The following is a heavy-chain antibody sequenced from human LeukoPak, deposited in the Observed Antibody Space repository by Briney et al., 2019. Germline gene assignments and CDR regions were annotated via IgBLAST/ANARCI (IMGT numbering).Heavy chain of an antibody. J-gene: IGHJ4*02. CDR2: IYGDDDN. CDR1: GFSLYSSGVG. V-gene: IGHV2-5*02. Sequence: GPTLVNPTQTLTLTCTFSGFSLYSSGVGVGWIRQPPGEALEGLAVIYGDDDNRSNPFLRSRLTMSKDASNRQVFLVMRNMDPVDTATYYCAHRRPGHLTGWDNSYFDNWGPGTLVTVSS. D-gene: IGHD1/OR15-1a*01. CDR3: AHRRPGHLTGWDNSYFDN.